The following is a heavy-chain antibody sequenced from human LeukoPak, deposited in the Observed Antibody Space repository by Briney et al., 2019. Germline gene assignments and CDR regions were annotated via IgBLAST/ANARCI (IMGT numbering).Heavy chain of an antibody. CDR1: GGSISSGDNY. D-gene: IGHD6-13*01. CDR3: ARGDLYSSSWYN. J-gene: IGHJ4*02. V-gene: IGHV4-30-4*08. Sequence: SETLSLTCTVSGGSISSGDNYWSWIRQPPGKGLEWIGYSYYSGSTYYNPSLKSRVTISVDTSKNQFSLKLSSVTAADTAVYYSARGDLYSSSWYNWGQGTLVTVSS. CDR2: SYYSGST.